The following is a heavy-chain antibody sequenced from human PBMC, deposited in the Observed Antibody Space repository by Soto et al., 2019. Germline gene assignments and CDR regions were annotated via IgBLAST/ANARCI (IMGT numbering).Heavy chain of an antibody. CDR3: ARERIGVAGSTYDY. V-gene: IGHV3-33*01. CDR2: IWYDGSRT. CDR1: GFTFSTYG. Sequence: QVQLVESGGGVVQPGTSLRLSCAASGFTFSTYGMHWVRQAPGKGLDWVALIWYDGSRTHYAESVKGRFTISRDNSKNKLILQMNSLRVEDTAVYYCARERIGVAGSTYDYWGQGTLVTVSS. J-gene: IGHJ4*02. D-gene: IGHD6-19*01.